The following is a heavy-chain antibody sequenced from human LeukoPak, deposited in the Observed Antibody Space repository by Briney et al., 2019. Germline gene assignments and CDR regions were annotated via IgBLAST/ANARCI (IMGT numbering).Heavy chain of an antibody. Sequence: ASVTVSCTASGYTFPSYFTHCVRQAPGQWLEWMGIINPTGGSTTYAQKFQGRVTMTRDTSTSTVYMELSSLRSDDTAVYYCARTAARRFDYWGQGTLVTVSS. CDR2: INPTGGST. CDR1: GYTFPSYF. V-gene: IGHV1-46*01. J-gene: IGHJ4*02. D-gene: IGHD6-6*01. CDR3: ARTAARRFDY.